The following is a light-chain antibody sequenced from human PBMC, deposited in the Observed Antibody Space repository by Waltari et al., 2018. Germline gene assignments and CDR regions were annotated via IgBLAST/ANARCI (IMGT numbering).Light chain of an antibody. CDR1: SSDCGVHNY. Sequence: QSALTQPPSASGSPGQSVTISCTRTSSDCGVHNYVSWYQQHPGKAPKLMIYEVSKRPSGVRDRFSGSKSGNTASLTVSGLQAEDEADYYCSSYAGSNDVAFGGGTKLTVL. J-gene: IGLJ2*01. V-gene: IGLV2-8*01. CDR2: EVS. CDR3: SSYAGSNDVA.